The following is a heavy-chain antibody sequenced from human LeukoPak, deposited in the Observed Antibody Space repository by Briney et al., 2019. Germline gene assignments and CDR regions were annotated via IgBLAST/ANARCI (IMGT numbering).Heavy chain of an antibody. CDR2: FDPEDGET. J-gene: IGHJ4*02. V-gene: IGHV1-24*01. D-gene: IGHD3-22*01. CDR1: GYTLTELS. CDR3: ARDERYDSSGYPFDY. Sequence: ASVKVSCKVSGYTLTELSMHWVRQAPGKGLEWMGGFDPEDGETIYAQKFQGRVTMTGETSTDTAYMELSRLRSDDTAVYYCARDERYDSSGYPFDYWGQGTLVTVSS.